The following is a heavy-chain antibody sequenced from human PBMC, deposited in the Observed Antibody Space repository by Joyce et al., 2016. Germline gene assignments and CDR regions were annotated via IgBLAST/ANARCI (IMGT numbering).Heavy chain of an antibody. V-gene: IGHV3-74*03. CDR2: IDISGATT. CDR1: GFPFTRYW. J-gene: IGHJ4*02. D-gene: IGHD4-23*01. Sequence: EVQLVESGGGLVQPGGSLRLSCAASGFPFTRYWMSWVRQAPGKGLEWVSGIDISGATTKYAGSVRGRFTIARDNAENTLYLQMDSLRGEDTAAYYCTVTTVIRHGFDYWDQGALVTVSS. CDR3: TVTTVIRHGFDY.